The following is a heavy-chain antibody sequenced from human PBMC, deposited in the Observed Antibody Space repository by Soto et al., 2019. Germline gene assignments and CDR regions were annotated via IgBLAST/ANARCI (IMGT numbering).Heavy chain of an antibody. Sequence: SETLSLTCTVSGGSISSDYWSWIRKPPGKGLEWIGYIYYSGSTNYNPSLKSRVTISVDTSKNQFSLKLSPVTAADTAVYYCARHEDYYGSGSYLSWFDPWGQGTLVTVSS. J-gene: IGHJ5*02. CDR1: GGSISSDY. CDR3: ARHEDYYGSGSYLSWFDP. CDR2: IYYSGST. D-gene: IGHD3-10*01. V-gene: IGHV4-59*08.